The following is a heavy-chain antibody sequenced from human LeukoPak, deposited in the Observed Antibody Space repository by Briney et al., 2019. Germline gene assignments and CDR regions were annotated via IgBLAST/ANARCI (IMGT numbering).Heavy chain of an antibody. Sequence: ASVKVSCKASGYTFTGYYMHWVRQAPGQGLEWMGWINPNSGGTNYAQKFQGRVTMTRDTSISTAYMELSRLRSDDPAAYYCARDIPVYCSGGSCYGGNWFDPWGQGTLVTVSS. D-gene: IGHD2-15*01. CDR1: GYTFTGYY. J-gene: IGHJ5*02. CDR3: ARDIPVYCSGGSCYGGNWFDP. CDR2: INPNSGGT. V-gene: IGHV1-2*02.